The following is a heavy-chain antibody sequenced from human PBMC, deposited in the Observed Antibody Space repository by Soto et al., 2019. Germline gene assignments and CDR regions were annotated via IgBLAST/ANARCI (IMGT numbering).Heavy chain of an antibody. CDR2: MSYSGT. D-gene: IGHD3-3*01. CDR3: ARIGTLFGIVTNNWFDP. V-gene: IGHV4-30-4*01. J-gene: IGHJ5*02. CDR1: GASISTDDSY. Sequence: TLSLTCTVSGASISTDDSYWSWIRQPPGKGLEWIGYMSYSGTYYNPSLKRRLTTSLDRSKNQLSLYLNSVTAADTAVYYCARIGTLFGIVTNNWFDPWGQGTLVTVSS.